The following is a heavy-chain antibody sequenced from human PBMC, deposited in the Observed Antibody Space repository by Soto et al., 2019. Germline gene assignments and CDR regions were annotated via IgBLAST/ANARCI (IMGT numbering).Heavy chain of an antibody. CDR3: ASGAYYGSGSVGWFDP. J-gene: IGHJ5*02. CDR2: IYYSGST. CDR1: GGSISSSSYY. Sequence: QLQLQESGPGLVKPSETLSLTCTVSGGSISSSSYYWGWIRQPPGKGLEWIGSIYYSGSTYYNPSLKSRVTMSVDTSKNQFSLKLSSVPAADTAVYYCASGAYYGSGSVGWFDPWGQGTLVTVSS. V-gene: IGHV4-39*01. D-gene: IGHD3-10*01.